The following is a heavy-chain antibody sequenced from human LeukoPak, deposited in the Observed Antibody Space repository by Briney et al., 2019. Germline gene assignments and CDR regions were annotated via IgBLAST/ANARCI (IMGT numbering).Heavy chain of an antibody. V-gene: IGHV3-48*03. CDR3: SKLAVASADS. CDR2: INPNGGTK. J-gene: IGHJ4*02. CDR1: GFSFSDYE. Sequence: GGSLRLSCAASGFSFSDYEMNWVRQSPAKGLEWVSNINPNGGTKYYAGSVKGRFTISRDNAKNSLYLQMNSLRAEDTGVYFCSKLAVASADSWGQGTLVTVSS. D-gene: IGHD6-19*01.